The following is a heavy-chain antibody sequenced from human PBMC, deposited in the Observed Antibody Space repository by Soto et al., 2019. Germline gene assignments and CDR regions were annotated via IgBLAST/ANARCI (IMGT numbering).Heavy chain of an antibody. CDR2: IYYSGST. V-gene: IGHV4-59*01. CDR3: ASGGVDTAMVTGWFDP. J-gene: IGHJ5*02. CDR1: GGSISSYY. D-gene: IGHD5-18*01. Sequence: QVQLQESGPGLVKPSETLSLTCTVSGGSISSYYWSWIRQPPGKGLEWIGCIYYSGSTNYNPSLXSXVXIXXDTSKNQFSLKLSSVTAADTAVYYCASGGVDTAMVTGWFDPWGQGTLVTVSS.